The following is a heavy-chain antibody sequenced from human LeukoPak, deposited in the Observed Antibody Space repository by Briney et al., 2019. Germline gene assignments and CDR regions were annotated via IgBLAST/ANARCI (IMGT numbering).Heavy chain of an antibody. CDR1: GYTFTGYY. V-gene: IGHV1-2*06. CDR2: INPNSGGT. J-gene: IGHJ4*02. D-gene: IGHD4-23*01. CDR3: ARGLGTYGGNFL. Sequence: ASVKVSCKASGYTFTGYYMHWVRQAPAQGLEWMGRINPNSGGTNYAQKFQGRVTMTRDTSISTAYMELSRLRSDDTAVYYCARGLGTYGGNFLWGQGTLVTFSS.